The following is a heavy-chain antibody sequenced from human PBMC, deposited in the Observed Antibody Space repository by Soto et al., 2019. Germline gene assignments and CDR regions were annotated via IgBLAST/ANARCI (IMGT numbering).Heavy chain of an antibody. CDR3: TKVGWSSSGWSDY. D-gene: IGHD6-19*01. CDR2: ISYEGSAQ. J-gene: IGHJ4*02. CDR1: GFSFSNYA. V-gene: IGHV3-30*18. Sequence: QVQLVESGGGVVQPGGSLRLSCAASGFSFSNYAMNWVRQGPDKGLEWVGLISYEGSAQYYADSVKGRFTISRDNSRNTLYLQMNSLRVEDTALYYCTKVGWSSSGWSDYWGQGTLVTVPS.